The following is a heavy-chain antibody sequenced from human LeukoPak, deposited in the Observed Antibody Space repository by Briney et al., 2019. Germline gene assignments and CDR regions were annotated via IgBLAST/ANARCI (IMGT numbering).Heavy chain of an antibody. V-gene: IGHV4-4*09. CDR3: ARMPGWFDP. Sequence: LETLFLTCRVSGGSVSSFYLSWIRKPPGKGLEWIGYIYTSGSTNYNPSLKSRVTISVDTSKNEFSLKLSSVTAADTAVYYCARMPGWFDPWGQGTLVTVSS. D-gene: IGHD2-2*01. CDR2: IYTSGST. J-gene: IGHJ5*02. CDR1: GGSVSSFY.